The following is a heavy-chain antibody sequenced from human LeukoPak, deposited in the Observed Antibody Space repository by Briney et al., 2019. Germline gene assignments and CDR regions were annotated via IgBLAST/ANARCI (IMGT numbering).Heavy chain of an antibody. V-gene: IGHV3-23*01. D-gene: IGHD6-6*01. CDR2: ISASGGST. Sequence: PGGSLRLSCAASGFTFSSYAMSWVRQAPGKGLEWVSAISASGGSTYYADSVKGRFTISRDNSKNTLYLQINSLRAEDTAVYYCAQGYSSSLYYYYYTDVWGKGTTVTVSS. J-gene: IGHJ6*03. CDR1: GFTFSSYA. CDR3: AQGYSSSLYYYYYTDV.